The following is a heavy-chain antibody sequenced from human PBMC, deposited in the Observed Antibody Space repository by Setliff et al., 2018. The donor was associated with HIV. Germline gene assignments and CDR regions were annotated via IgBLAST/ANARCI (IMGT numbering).Heavy chain of an antibody. J-gene: IGHJ3*02. D-gene: IGHD3-22*01. CDR1: GGTFGIYG. Sequence: ASVKVSCKASGGTFGIYGISWVRQAPGQGLEWMGGTIPMFGTANYAQKFQGRVTMTRNTSISTAYMELSSLRSEDTAVYYCARDCDHYYYDSSGYYWNAFDIWGQGTMVTVSS. CDR3: ARDCDHYYYDSSGYYWNAFDI. CDR2: TIPMFGTA. V-gene: IGHV1-69*05.